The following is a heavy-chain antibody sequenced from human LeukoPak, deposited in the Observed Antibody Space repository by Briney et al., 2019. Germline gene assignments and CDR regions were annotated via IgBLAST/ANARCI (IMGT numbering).Heavy chain of an antibody. CDR2: IHYSGST. J-gene: IGHJ3*02. V-gene: IGHV4-59*13. CDR3: ARERTAAGTRTFDI. D-gene: IGHD6-13*01. Sequence: PSETLSLTCTVSGASISAYFWSWIRQPPGKGLEWIGYIHYSGSTNYNPSLKSRVTISVDTSRNQFSLKLTSVTAADTAVYYCARERTAAGTRTFDIWGQGTMVTVSS. CDR1: GASISAYF.